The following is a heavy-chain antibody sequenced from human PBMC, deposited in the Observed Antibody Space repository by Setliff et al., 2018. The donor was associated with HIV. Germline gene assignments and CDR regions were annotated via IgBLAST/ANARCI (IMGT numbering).Heavy chain of an antibody. CDR3: ARESPSSSWFYFDF. Sequence: PSETLSLTCVVYGGSFSDYYWTWIRQSPGKGLEWIGEINHRGSTNYNPSLKGRVTVSVDTSKNQFSLKLGSVTAADTAVYYCARESPSSSWFYFDFWGQGTLVTSPQ. J-gene: IGHJ4*02. CDR1: GGSFSDYY. V-gene: IGHV4-34*01. CDR2: INHRGST. D-gene: IGHD6-13*01.